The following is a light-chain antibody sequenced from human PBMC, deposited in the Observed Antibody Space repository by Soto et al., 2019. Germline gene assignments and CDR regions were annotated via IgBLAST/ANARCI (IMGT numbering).Light chain of an antibody. CDR2: EVS. J-gene: IGLJ2*01. V-gene: IGLV2-8*01. CDR1: SSDVGGYNY. Sequence: QSALTQPPSASGSPGQSVTISCTGTSSDVGGYNYVSWYQQHPGKAPKLMLYEVSKRPSGVPDRFSGSKSGNTASLTVSGLQAEYEADYYCSSYAGSNNLVFGGGTQLTVL. CDR3: SSYAGSNNLV.